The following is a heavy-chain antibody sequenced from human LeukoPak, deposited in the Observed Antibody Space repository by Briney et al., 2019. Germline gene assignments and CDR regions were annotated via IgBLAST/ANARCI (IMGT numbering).Heavy chain of an antibody. D-gene: IGHD2-15*01. J-gene: IGHJ5*02. CDR1: GYTFSSFG. CDR3: ARAGAVVDNWFDP. V-gene: IGHV1-18*01. Sequence: ASVKVSCKASGYTFSSFGITWVRQAPGQGLEWMGWISAYNGDTHYAQMVQGRVTMTTDTSTSTAYMDLTSLTSDDTAVYYCARAGAVVDNWFDPWGQGTLVTVSS. CDR2: ISAYNGDT.